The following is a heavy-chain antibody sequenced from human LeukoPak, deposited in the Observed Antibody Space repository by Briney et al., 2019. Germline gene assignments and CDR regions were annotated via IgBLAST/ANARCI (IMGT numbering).Heavy chain of an antibody. Sequence: GGSLRLSCAASGFTFSSYSMNWVRQAPGKGLEWVGFIRSKAYGGTTEYAASVKGRFTISRDDSKSIAYLQMNSLKTEDTAVYYCTRVGLYCSSTSCYPIYYYYYYMDVWGKGTTVTVSS. D-gene: IGHD2-2*01. CDR2: IRSKAYGGTT. CDR1: GFTFSSYS. J-gene: IGHJ6*03. V-gene: IGHV3-49*04. CDR3: TRVGLYCSSTSCYPIYYYYYYMDV.